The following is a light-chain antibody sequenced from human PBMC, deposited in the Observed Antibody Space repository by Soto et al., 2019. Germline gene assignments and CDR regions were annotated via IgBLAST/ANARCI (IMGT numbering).Light chain of an antibody. Sequence: EIVMTQSPATLSVSPGERATLSCRASQSVSNNVAWYQQKPGQAPRLLIYHAATRATGIPARFSGSGSGTEVTLTISGLQSEDFAVYYCQQDNEWPLTFGGGTNVEIK. CDR3: QQDNEWPLT. J-gene: IGKJ4*01. CDR1: QSVSNN. V-gene: IGKV3-15*01. CDR2: HAA.